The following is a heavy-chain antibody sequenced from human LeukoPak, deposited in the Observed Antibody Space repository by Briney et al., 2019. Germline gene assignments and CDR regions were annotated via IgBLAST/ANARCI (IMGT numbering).Heavy chain of an antibody. CDR1: GFTFTNYW. CDR3: ARVGAWELQRVFEY. V-gene: IGHV3-7*01. Sequence: GGSLTLSCAASGFTFTNYWMTWVRQVPGKGLEWVANIHKAGSESYYVDSVKGRFAISRDNAKSSLYLQLSSLRVEDTAVYYCARVGAWELQRVFEYWGQGTLVTVSS. CDR2: IHKAGSES. D-gene: IGHD1-26*01. J-gene: IGHJ4*02.